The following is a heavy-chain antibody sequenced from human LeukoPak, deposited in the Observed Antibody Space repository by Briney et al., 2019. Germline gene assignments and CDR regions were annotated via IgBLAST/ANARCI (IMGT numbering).Heavy chain of an antibody. CDR3: SWSGEAD. V-gene: IGHV3-7*01. D-gene: IGHD1-26*01. CDR1: EFSPISHW. Sequence: PGGSLRLSCAASEFSPISHWMTWVRRAPGKGLEWVADMKEDGSERYYVDSVKGRFTISRDKAKNSVFLQMNGLRAEDTAVYYCSWSGEADWGQGTLVTVSS. J-gene: IGHJ4*02. CDR2: MKEDGSER.